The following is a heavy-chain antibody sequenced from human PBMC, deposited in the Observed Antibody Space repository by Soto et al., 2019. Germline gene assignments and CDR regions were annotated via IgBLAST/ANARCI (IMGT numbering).Heavy chain of an antibody. CDR2: IYPGDSDT. D-gene: IGHD6-6*01. CDR1: GYSFTSYW. CDR3: ARPGLEHSSSPDAFDI. J-gene: IGHJ3*02. Sequence: GESLKISCKGSGYSFTSYWIGWVRQMPGKGLEWMGIIYPGDSDTRYSPSFQGQVTISADRSISTAYLQWSSLKASDTAMYYCARPGLEHSSSPDAFDIWGQGTMVTVSS. V-gene: IGHV5-51*01.